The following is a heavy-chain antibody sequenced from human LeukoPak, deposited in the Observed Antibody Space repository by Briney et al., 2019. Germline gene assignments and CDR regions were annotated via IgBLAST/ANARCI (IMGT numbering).Heavy chain of an antibody. Sequence: PGRSLRLSCAASGFTFSSYAMHWVRQAPGKGLEWVAVISYDGSNKYYADSVKGRFTISRDNSKNTLYLQMNSLRAEDTAVYYWARDSGSGSPTGENLDYWGQGTLVTVSS. CDR2: ISYDGSNK. V-gene: IGHV3-30-3*01. D-gene: IGHD3-10*01. CDR3: ARDSGSGSPTGENLDY. CDR1: GFTFSSYA. J-gene: IGHJ4*02.